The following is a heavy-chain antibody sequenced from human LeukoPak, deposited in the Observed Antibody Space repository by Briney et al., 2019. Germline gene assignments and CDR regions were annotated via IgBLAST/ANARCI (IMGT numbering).Heavy chain of an antibody. CDR2: ISSSGSTI. D-gene: IGHD3-10*01. CDR3: ARPPDYGSGSYYVYYFDY. Sequence: PGGSLRLSCAASGFTFSDYYMSWIRQAPGKGLEWVSYISSSGSTIYYADSVKGRFTISRDNAKNSLYLQMNSLRAEDTAVYYCARPPDYGSGSYYVYYFDYWGQGTLVTVSS. CDR1: GFTFSDYY. J-gene: IGHJ4*02. V-gene: IGHV3-11*01.